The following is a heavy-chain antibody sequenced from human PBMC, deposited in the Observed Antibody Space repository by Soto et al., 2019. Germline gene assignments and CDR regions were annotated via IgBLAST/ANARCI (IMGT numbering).Heavy chain of an antibody. CDR2: IYPTGST. CDR3: ATGRSEVVPGAMDT. CDR1: GDSFSNYY. J-gene: IGHJ5*02. D-gene: IGHD2-2*01. Sequence: QVQLQESGPGLVKPSETLSLSCTVSGDSFSNYYCNWVRKSAGKGLEWIGRIYPTGSTTYNPSLKSRLTMSVDTSKNQSSLRLTSMTAADTAVYYCATGRSEVVPGAMDTWGQGTLVTVSS. V-gene: IGHV4-4*07.